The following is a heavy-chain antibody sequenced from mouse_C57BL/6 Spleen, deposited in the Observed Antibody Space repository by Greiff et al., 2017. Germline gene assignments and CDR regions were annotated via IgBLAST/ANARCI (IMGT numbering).Heavy chain of an antibody. D-gene: IGHD4-1*01. J-gene: IGHJ2*01. CDR2: IYPRSGNT. V-gene: IGHV1-81*01. Sequence: VKLMESGAELARPGASVKLSCKASGYTFTSYGISWVKQRTGQGLEWIGEIYPRSGNTYYNEKFKGKATLTADKSSSTAYMELRSLTSEDSAVYFCASKTGTFDYWGQGTALTVSS. CDR3: ASKTGTFDY. CDR1: GYTFTSYG.